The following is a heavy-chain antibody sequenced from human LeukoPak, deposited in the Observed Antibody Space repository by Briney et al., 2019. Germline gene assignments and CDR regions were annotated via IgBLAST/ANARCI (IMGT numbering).Heavy chain of an antibody. CDR1: GYTFTSYA. J-gene: IGHJ4*02. V-gene: IGHV1-3*01. CDR2: ISAGNGNT. D-gene: IGHD1-26*01. Sequence: ASVNVSCKASGYTFTSYAIHWVRQAPGHRLEWMGWISAGNGNTKYSQNFQGRVTFISNTSATTAFMELSSLRSEDAAVYYCARDSGSGNNDYWGQGTLVTVSS. CDR3: ARDSGSGNNDY.